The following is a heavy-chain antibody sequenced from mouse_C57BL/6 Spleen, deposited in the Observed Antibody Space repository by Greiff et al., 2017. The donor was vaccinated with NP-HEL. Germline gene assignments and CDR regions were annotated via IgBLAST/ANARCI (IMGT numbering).Heavy chain of an antibody. CDR3: ARGNYGSSYVLYWYFDV. Sequence: VQLQQSGAELARPGASVKLSCKASGYTFTSYGISWVKQRTGQGLEWIGEIYPRSGNTYYNEKFKGKATLTADKSSRTAYMELRSLTSEDSAVYFCARGNYGSSYVLYWYFDVWGTGTTVTVSS. J-gene: IGHJ1*03. V-gene: IGHV1-81*01. D-gene: IGHD1-1*01. CDR1: GYTFTSYG. CDR2: IYPRSGNT.